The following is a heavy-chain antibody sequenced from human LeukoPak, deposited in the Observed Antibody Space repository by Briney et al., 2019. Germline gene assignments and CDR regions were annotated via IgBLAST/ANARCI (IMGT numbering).Heavy chain of an antibody. CDR2: MNPNSGNT. D-gene: IGHD5-12*01. Sequence: GASVTVSCTASGYTFTSYDINWVRQATGQGLEWMGWMNPNSGNTGYAQKLQGGVTMTRNTSISTAYMELSSLRSEDTAVYYCARTYSGYEVDYWGQGTLVTVSS. CDR3: ARTYSGYEVDY. J-gene: IGHJ4*02. CDR1: GYTFTSYD. V-gene: IGHV1-8*01.